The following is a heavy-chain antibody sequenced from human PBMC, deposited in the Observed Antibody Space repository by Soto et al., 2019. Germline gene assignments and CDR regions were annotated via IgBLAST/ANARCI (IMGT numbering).Heavy chain of an antibody. J-gene: IGHJ4*02. CDR3: ASTTRRNYYGSGSNTDY. V-gene: IGHV1-69*01. CDR2: IIPIFGTA. Sequence: QVQLVQSGAEVKKPGSSVKVSCKASGGTFSSYAISWVRQAPGQGLEWMGGIIPIFGTANYAQKFQGRVTITADESTSTAYMELSSLRSEATSVYYCASTTRRNYYGSGSNTDYWGQGTLVTVSS. CDR1: GGTFSSYA. D-gene: IGHD3-10*01.